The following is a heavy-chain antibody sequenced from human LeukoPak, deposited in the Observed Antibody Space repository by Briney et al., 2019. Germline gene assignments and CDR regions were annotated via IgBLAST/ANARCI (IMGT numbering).Heavy chain of an antibody. Sequence: SETLSLTFTVSGGSISSSSYYWGWIRQPPGKGLEWIGSIYYSGSTYYNPSLKSRVTISVDTSKNQFSLKLSSVTAADTAVYYCARRPYIVVVPAAPFDYWGQGTLVTVSS. D-gene: IGHD2-2*01. J-gene: IGHJ4*02. CDR3: ARRPYIVVVPAAPFDY. CDR2: IYYSGST. V-gene: IGHV4-39*01. CDR1: GGSISSSSYY.